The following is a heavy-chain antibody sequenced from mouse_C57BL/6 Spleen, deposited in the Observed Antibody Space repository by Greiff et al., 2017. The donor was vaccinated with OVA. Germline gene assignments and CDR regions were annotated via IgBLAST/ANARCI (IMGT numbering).Heavy chain of an antibody. J-gene: IGHJ2*01. CDR3: AKVITTVVPYFDY. Sequence: DVQLQQSGPGLVKPSQSLSLTCSVTGYSITSGYYWNWIRQFPGNKLEWMGYISYDGSNNYNPSLKNRISITRDTSKNQFFLKLNSVTTEDTATYYCAKVITTVVPYFDYWGQGTTLTVSS. D-gene: IGHD1-1*01. V-gene: IGHV3-6*01. CDR2: ISYDGSN. CDR1: GYSITSGYY.